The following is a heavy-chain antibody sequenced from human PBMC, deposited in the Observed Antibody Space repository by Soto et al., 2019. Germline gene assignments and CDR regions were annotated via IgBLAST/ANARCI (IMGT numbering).Heavy chain of an antibody. V-gene: IGHV4-39*01. CDR2: IYDSGST. CDR3: ARHGDKTDDFWSGYYRYYGMDV. D-gene: IGHD3-3*01. J-gene: IGHJ6*02. CDR1: GVSISSSSYY. Sequence: SETLSLTCTVSGVSISSSSYYWGWIRQPPGQGLEWIGSIYDSGSTYYNPSLKSLATISVNTSRNKFSLKLRSVTAADEAVYYCARHGDKTDDFWSGYYRYYGMDVWGQGTTVTVSS.